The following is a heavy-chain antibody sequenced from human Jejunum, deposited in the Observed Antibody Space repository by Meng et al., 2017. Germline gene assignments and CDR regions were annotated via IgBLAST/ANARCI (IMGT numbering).Heavy chain of an antibody. CDR2: TMNKANRYTI. CDR3: ARWKSGRCDS. CDR1: GFTFSDHY. V-gene: IGHV3-72*01. Sequence: GESLKISCATSGFTFSDHYMDWVRQAPGKGLEWVGRTMNKANRYTIEYAASVKGRFTISRDDAKSSMYLQMNSLKTEDTAVYYCARWKSGRCDSWGQGTMVTVSS. J-gene: IGHJ4*02. D-gene: IGHD1-26*01.